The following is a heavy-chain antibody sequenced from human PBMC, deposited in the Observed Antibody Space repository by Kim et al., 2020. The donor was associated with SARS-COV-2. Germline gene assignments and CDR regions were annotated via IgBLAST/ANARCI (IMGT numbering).Heavy chain of an antibody. Sequence: ASVKVSCKASGYTFTGYYMHWVRQAPGQGLEWMGWINPNSGGTNYAQKFQGRVTMTRDTSISTAYMELSRLRSDDTAVYYCARDVDGYSKPFDYWGQGTLVTVSS. CDR1: GYTFTGYY. V-gene: IGHV1-2*02. CDR2: INPNSGGT. D-gene: IGHD5-18*01. CDR3: ARDVDGYSKPFDY. J-gene: IGHJ4*02.